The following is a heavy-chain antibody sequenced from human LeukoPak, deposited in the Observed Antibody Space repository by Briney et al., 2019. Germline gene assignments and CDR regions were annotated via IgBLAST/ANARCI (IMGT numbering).Heavy chain of an antibody. V-gene: IGHV3-48*03. CDR3: VLRGAVAAADF. CDR2: ISSSGSPI. CDR1: GFTLSSYE. D-gene: IGHD6-19*01. J-gene: IGHJ4*02. Sequence: GGSLRLSCAPSGFTLSSYEMNWVRQAPGKRLEWVSYISSSGSPIYYADSVEGRFTISRDNAKNSPYLQMNSLRAEDTAVYYCVLRGAVAAADFWGQGTLVTVSS.